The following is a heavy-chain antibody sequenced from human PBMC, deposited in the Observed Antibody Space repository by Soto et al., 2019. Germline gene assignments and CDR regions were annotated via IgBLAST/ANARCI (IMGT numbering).Heavy chain of an antibody. CDR3: ARSLQNYYYGMDV. J-gene: IGHJ6*02. CDR2: IYYSGST. D-gene: IGHD3-16*02. Sequence: SETLSLTCTVSGGSISSGGYYWSWIRQHPGKGLEWIGYIYYSGSTYYNPSLKSRVTISVDTSKNQFSLKLSSVTAADTAVYYCARSLQNYYYGMDVWGQGTTVTVSS. V-gene: IGHV4-31*03. CDR1: GGSISSGGYY.